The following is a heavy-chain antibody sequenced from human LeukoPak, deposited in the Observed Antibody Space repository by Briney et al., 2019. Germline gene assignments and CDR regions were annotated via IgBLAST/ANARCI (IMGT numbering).Heavy chain of an antibody. Sequence: GGSLRLSCAASGFSFTNYGMNWVRQAPGKGLEWVSSVSGNGHSTYYADSVKGRFAISRDNSKNTLYLQMNSLRAEDTAVYFCAKENYDILTGYLGWGSPNREREGDHYLDYWGQGTRVTVSS. J-gene: IGHJ4*02. V-gene: IGHV3-23*01. D-gene: IGHD3-9*01. CDR2: VSGNGHST. CDR3: AKENYDILTGYLGWGSPNREREGDHYLDY. CDR1: GFSFTNYG.